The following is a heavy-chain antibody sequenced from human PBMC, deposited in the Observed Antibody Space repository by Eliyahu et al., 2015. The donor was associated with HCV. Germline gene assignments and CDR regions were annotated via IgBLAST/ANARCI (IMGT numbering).Heavy chain of an antibody. CDR1: GASXSXGYYH. D-gene: IGHD3-10*02. CDR2: TDYSGGPDNGRT. J-gene: IGHJ4*02. Sequence: QVQLQESGPGLVKPSETLSLTCTVSGASXSXGYYHWSWIRXPPGKGLEWIGHTDYSGGPDNGRTHYNPSFQSRVSISIDTSRNQFSLNVNSVTAADTAIYFCATYYVGRGGSGHWGQGILVAVSS. V-gene: IGHV4-61*01. CDR3: ATYYVGRGGSGH.